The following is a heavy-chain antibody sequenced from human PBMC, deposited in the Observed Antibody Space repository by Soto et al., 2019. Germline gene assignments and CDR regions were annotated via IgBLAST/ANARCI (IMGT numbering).Heavy chain of an antibody. CDR3: ARVIAARGLSDYFDY. CDR1: VGTFSSYT. J-gene: IGHJ4*02. V-gene: IGHV1-69*02. CDR2: LIPLLGIG. D-gene: IGHD6-25*01. Sequence: QVQLVQSGAEVKKPGSSVKVSCKASVGTFSSYTISWVRQAPGQGLEWMGRLIPLLGIGHYAHKFQGRVTISTDKATSTAYMEMSSLRFEDTAVYYRARVIAARGLSDYFDYLGQGTLVTVSS.